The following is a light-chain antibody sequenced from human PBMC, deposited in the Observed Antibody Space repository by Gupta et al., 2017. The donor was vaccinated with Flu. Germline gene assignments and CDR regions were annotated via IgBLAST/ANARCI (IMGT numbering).Light chain of an antibody. Sequence: IVLTQSPGTLSLSPGERATLSCRASQTISTNYLAWYQQKPGQAPSLLIYGTSNRATGIPDRFSGSGSGTDFTLTIDRLEPEDFAVYYCQQVRTIRSFGGGTKVEIK. CDR2: GTS. CDR1: QTISTNY. CDR3: QQVRTIRS. V-gene: IGKV3-20*01. J-gene: IGKJ4*01.